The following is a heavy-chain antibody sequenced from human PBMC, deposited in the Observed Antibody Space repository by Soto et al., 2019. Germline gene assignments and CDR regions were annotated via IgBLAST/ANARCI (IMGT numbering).Heavy chain of an antibody. CDR3: AKVSSSWYAGFFDL. V-gene: IGHV3-74*01. D-gene: IGHD6-13*01. CDR2: INTDGSDT. Sequence: GGSLRLSCAASGFTFSSDWMHWVRQAPGKGLVWVSRINTDGSDTSYADSVKGRLTISRDNSKNTLYLQMHTLRAEDTAVYYCAKVSSSWYAGFFDLWGQGTLVTVSS. CDR1: GFTFSSDW. J-gene: IGHJ4*02.